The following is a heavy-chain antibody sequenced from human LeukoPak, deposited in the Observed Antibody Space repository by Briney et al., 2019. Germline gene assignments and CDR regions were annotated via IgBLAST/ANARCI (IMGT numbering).Heavy chain of an antibody. CDR2: IYSGGST. Sequence: GGSLRLSCAASGFTVSSNYMSWVRQAPGKGLEWVSVIYSGGSTYYADSVKGRFTISRDNSKNTLYLQMNSLRAEDTAVYYCAKVPQYYYDSSGYFDYWGQGTLVTVSS. CDR1: GFTVSSNY. D-gene: IGHD3-22*01. J-gene: IGHJ4*02. V-gene: IGHV3-53*01. CDR3: AKVPQYYYDSSGYFDY.